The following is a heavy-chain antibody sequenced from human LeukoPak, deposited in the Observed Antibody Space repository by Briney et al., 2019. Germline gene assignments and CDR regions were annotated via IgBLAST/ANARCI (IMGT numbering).Heavy chain of an antibody. CDR2: INPYSGGT. D-gene: IGHD1-1*01. V-gene: IGHV1-2*02. CDR1: VYTGTGYY. Sequence: GASVTVSCKSSVYTGTGYYLHWVRQAPGQGIEWVGWINPYSGGTNYAQTFQGRLIMTRDTTISTAYMELRRLGSDDEAVYYCASGKCERSHPDNWGQGTMVTVSS. CDR3: ASGKCERSHPDN. J-gene: IGHJ4*01.